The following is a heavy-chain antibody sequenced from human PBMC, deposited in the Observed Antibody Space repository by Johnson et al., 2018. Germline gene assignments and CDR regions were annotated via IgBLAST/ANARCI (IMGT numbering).Heavy chain of an antibody. D-gene: IGHD2-15*01. CDR2: IYTDGSV. J-gene: IGHJ6*03. Sequence: VQLVESGGGLVQPGGSLRLSCAASGLTVSSDYMTWVRQAPGKGLEWVSVIYTDGSVFFADSVKGRFSISRDNSKNTLLLQMNSLRAEDTAVYSCSRVLSTFRGSNFYMDVWGKGTTVTVSS. CDR3: SRVLSTFRGSNFYMDV. V-gene: IGHV3-66*02. CDR1: GLTVSSDY.